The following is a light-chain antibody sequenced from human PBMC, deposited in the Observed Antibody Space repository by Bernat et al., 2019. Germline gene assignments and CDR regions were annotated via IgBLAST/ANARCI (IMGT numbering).Light chain of an antibody. CDR2: EVN. CDR1: SSDVGSYNR. V-gene: IGLV2-18*02. J-gene: IGLJ3*02. Sequence: QSALTQPPSVSGSPGQSVTTPCTGTSSDVGSYNRVSWYQQPPGTTPKLLIYEVNNRPSGVPDRFSGSRSGNTASLTISGLQAEDEADYYCCSFTTTTPWVFGGGTKLTVL. CDR3: CSFTTTTPWV.